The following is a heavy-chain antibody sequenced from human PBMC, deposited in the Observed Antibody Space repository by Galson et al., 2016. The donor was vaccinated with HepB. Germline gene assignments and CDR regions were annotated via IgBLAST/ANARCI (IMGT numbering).Heavy chain of an antibody. Sequence: SLRLSCAASGFTFHDYTMHWVRHAPGKGLEWVSLISWDGVSTYYADSVKGRFTISRDNSKNSLHLQMNSLRTEDTALYYCAKDASFGHLEYFQHWGQGTLVTVSS. J-gene: IGHJ1*01. V-gene: IGHV3-43*01. CDR2: ISWDGVST. CDR3: AKDASFGHLEYFQH. D-gene: IGHD3-16*01. CDR1: GFTFHDYT.